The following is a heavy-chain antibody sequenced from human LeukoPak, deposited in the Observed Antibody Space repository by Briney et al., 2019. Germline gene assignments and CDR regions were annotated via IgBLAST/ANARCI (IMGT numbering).Heavy chain of an antibody. D-gene: IGHD1-26*01. Sequence: PGGSLRLSCAASGFTFSNYVTHWVRQAPGKGGEGGAVKSSEENIKLYADSVKGRFTISRDNAKNKVFLKMHRLTTEDTAVYYCTRDPILGAPDYFAYWGQGTLVTVSS. V-gene: IGHV3-30*04. CDR1: GFTFSNYV. CDR3: TRDPILGAPDYFAY. CDR2: KSSEENIK. J-gene: IGHJ4*02.